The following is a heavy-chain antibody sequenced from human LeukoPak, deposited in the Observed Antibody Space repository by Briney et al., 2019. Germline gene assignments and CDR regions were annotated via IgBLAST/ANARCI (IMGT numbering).Heavy chain of an antibody. CDR2: IYYSGST. V-gene: IGHV4-39*07. CDR3: ARDAKAAGIDYFDY. J-gene: IGHJ4*02. D-gene: IGHD6-13*01. CDR1: GGSISSSSYY. Sequence: PSETLSLTCTVSGGSISSSSYYWGWIRQPPGKGLEWIGSIYYSGSTYYNPSLKSRVTISVDTSKNQFSLKLSSVTAADTAVYYCARDAKAAGIDYFDYWGQGTLVTVSS.